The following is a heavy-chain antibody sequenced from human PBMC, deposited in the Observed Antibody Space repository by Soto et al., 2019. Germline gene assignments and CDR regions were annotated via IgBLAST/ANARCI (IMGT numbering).Heavy chain of an antibody. CDR3: ARDRDEYGFDY. V-gene: IGHV4-31*03. CDR2: IYYSGST. J-gene: IGHJ4*02. CDR1: GGSISSGGYY. Sequence: SETLSLTCTVSGGSISSGGYYWSWIRQHPGKGLEWIGYIYYSGSTYYNPSLKSRVTISVDTSKNQFSLKLSSVTAADTAVYYCARDRDEYGFDYWGQGTLVTVSS. D-gene: IGHD6-6*01.